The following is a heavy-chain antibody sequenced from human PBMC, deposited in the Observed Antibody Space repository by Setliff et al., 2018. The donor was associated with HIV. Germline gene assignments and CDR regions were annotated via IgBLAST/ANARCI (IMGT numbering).Heavy chain of an antibody. V-gene: IGHV4-34*01. CDR1: GGPLSGYC. J-gene: IGHJ1*01. D-gene: IGHD1-26*01. Sequence: PSETLSLTCGLYGGPLSGYCWTWIRQSPGKGLEWIGEINDSGDTKYNPSLMSRLSMSVEKSKNDFSLKVTSLTAADTAVYFCTRGPARRYPGSTVYGLWGQGTPVPVSS. CDR2: INDSGDT. CDR3: TRGPARRYPGSTVYGL.